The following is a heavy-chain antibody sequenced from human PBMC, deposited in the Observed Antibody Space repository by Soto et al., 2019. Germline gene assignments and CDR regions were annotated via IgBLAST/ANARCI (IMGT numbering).Heavy chain of an antibody. CDR2: ISAYNGNT. CDR3: ASGNYDILTGYYAAFDI. V-gene: IGHV1-18*01. Sequence: GASVKVSCKASGYTFINYAINWVRQAPGQGLEWMGWISAYNGNTNYAQKFQGRVTITADKSTSTAYMELSSLRSEDTAVYYCASGNYDILTGYYAAFDIWGQGTMVTVSS. J-gene: IGHJ3*02. CDR1: GYTFINYA. D-gene: IGHD3-9*01.